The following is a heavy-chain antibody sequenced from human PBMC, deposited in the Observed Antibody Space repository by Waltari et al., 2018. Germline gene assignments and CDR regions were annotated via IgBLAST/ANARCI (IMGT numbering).Heavy chain of an antibody. Sequence: QLQLQESGPGLVKPSETLSLTCTVSGGSISSSSYYWGWIRQPPGKGLEWIGSIYYSGSTSYNPSLKSRVTISVDTSKNQFSLKLSSVTAADTAVYYCARGLQFWFDPWGQGTLVTVSS. CDR3: ARGLQFWFDP. D-gene: IGHD4-4*01. CDR2: IYYSGST. J-gene: IGHJ5*02. CDR1: GGSISSSSYY. V-gene: IGHV4-39*01.